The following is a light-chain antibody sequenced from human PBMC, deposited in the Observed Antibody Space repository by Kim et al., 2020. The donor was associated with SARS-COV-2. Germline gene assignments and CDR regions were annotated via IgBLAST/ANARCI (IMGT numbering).Light chain of an antibody. CDR2: RAS. CDR3: QQYITYWT. Sequence: DIQMTQSPSTLSASVGDRVTITCRASQSVDHWLAWYQQKPGKAPKLLIYRASRVQTGVPSRFSASGTGTEFTLTISSLQPDDFATYCCQQYITYWTFGPGTKVDIK. V-gene: IGKV1-5*03. CDR1: QSVDHW. J-gene: IGKJ1*01.